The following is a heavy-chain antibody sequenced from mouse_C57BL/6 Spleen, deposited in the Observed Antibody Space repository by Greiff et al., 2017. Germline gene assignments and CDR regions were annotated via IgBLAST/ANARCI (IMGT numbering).Heavy chain of an antibody. CDR2: IDPETGGT. CDR1: GYTFTDYE. J-gene: IGHJ3*01. Sequence: QVQLQQSGAELVRPGASVTLSCKASGYTFTDYEMHWVKQTPVHGLEWIGAIDPETGGTAYNQKFKGKAILTADKSSSTAYMELRSLTSDDSAVYYCTRWFAYWGQGTLVTVSA. V-gene: IGHV1-15*01. CDR3: TRWFAY.